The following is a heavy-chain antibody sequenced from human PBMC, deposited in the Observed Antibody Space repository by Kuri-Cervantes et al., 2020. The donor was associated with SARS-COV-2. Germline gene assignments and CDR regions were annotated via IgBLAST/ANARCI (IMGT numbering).Heavy chain of an antibody. V-gene: IGHV4-59*01. CDR2: IYYSGST. CDR1: GGSISSYY. CDR3: AIAVAARGVGY. Sequence: GSLRLSCTVSGGSISSYYWSWIRQPPGKGLEWIGYIYYSGSTNYNPSLKSRVTISVDTPKNQFSLKLSSVTAADTAVYYCAIAVAARGVGYWGQGTLVTVSS. D-gene: IGHD6-19*01. J-gene: IGHJ4*02.